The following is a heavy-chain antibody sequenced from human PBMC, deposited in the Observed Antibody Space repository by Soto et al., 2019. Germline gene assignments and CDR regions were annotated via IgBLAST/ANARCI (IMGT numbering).Heavy chain of an antibody. Sequence: ESGGGVVQPGRSLRLSCAASGFTFSRFGMHWVRQAPGKGLEWVAVISYDGSNRFYADSVKGRFTISRDNSKNTLYLQMNSLRPEYTAVYYCAKDLYGSETYTYYCGMDVWGQGTTVTVSS. CDR3: AKDLYGSETYTYYCGMDV. V-gene: IGHV3-30*18. J-gene: IGHJ6*02. CDR1: GFTFSRFG. CDR2: ISYDGSNR. D-gene: IGHD3-10*01.